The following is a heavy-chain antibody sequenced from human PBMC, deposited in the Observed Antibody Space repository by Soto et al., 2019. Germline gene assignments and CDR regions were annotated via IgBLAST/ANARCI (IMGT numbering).Heavy chain of an antibody. V-gene: IGHV4-34*01. D-gene: IGHD2-15*01. CDR2: INHTGST. CDR1: GWSFRGYY. Sequence: PSETLSLTCAVYGWSFRGYYWSWIRQPPGKGLEWIGEINHTGSTNYNPSLRSRVTRSVYTSKNQFSLKLSSVTAADTAVYYCSRGGGSGSRTAFDIWGQGTTVTVSS. CDR3: SRGGGSGSRTAFDI. J-gene: IGHJ3*02.